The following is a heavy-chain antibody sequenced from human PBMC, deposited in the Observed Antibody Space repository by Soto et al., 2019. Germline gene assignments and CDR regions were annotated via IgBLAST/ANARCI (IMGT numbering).Heavy chain of an antibody. CDR2: INHSGST. V-gene: IGHV4-34*01. D-gene: IGHD6-13*01. CDR3: ARAHLMYSGSPNWFDP. CDR1: GGSFSGYY. Sequence: SETLSLTCAVYGGSFSGYYWSWIRQPPGKGLEWIGEINHSGSTNYNPSLKSRVTISVDTSKNQFSLKLSSVTAADTAVYYCARAHLMYSGSPNWFDPWGQGTLVPVSS. J-gene: IGHJ5*02.